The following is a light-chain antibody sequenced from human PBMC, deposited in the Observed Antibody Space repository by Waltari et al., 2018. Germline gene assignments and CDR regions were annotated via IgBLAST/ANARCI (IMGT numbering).Light chain of an antibody. CDR1: QTILDNADKSNY. CDR3: QQYYATPRT. Sequence: DFVMTQSPDSLAVSLGGRATINCRSSQTILDNADKSNYLAWYQPKPGQPPKLLISWASARESGVPDRFTGSGSGTDFTLTITSLQAEDVAIYYCQQYYATPRTFGQGTKVEVK. CDR2: WAS. V-gene: IGKV4-1*01. J-gene: IGKJ1*01.